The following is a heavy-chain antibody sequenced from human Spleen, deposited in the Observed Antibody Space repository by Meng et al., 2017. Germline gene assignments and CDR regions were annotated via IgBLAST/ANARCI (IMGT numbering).Heavy chain of an antibody. Sequence: GESLKISCAGSGFTFTSYAMSWVRQAPGKGLEWVSGISGSGGTTYYADSVKGRFTISRDNSKNTLYLQMNSLTAEDTAVYYCARDKENGDSRFDSWGQGTLVTVSS. CDR3: ARDKENGDSRFDS. V-gene: IGHV3-23*01. CDR2: ISGSGGTT. CDR1: GFTFTSYA. D-gene: IGHD4-17*01. J-gene: IGHJ4*02.